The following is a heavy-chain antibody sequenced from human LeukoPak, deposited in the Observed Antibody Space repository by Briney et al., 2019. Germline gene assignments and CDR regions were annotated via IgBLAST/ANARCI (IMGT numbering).Heavy chain of an antibody. CDR1: GFTFSSYA. V-gene: IGHV3-23*01. D-gene: IGHD3-10*01. J-gene: IGHJ6*02. Sequence: GGSLRLSCAASGFTFSSYAMAWVRQAAGKGLEWVSAITNSGGSTYYADSVKGRFTISRDNSKNTVYLQMNSLRAEDTAVYYCAKSTNYYYGSGSYYKAPHYYYGMDVWGQGTTVTVSS. CDR3: AKSTNYYYGSGSYYKAPHYYYGMDV. CDR2: ITNSGGST.